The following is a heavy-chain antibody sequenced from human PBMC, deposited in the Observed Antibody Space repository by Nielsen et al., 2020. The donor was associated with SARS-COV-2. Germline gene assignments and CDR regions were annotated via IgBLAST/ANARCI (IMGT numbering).Heavy chain of an antibody. CDR2: INHSGST. CDR1: GGSFSGYY. D-gene: IGHD6-19*01. J-gene: IGHJ6*03. CDR3: ARGVGYSSGWSHYYYMDV. Sequence: SETLSLTCAVYGGSFSGYYWSWIRQPPGKGLEWIGEINHSGSTNYNPSLKSRVTISVDTSKNQFSLKLSSVTAADTAVYYCARGVGYSSGWSHYYYMDVWGKGTTVTVSS. V-gene: IGHV4-34*01.